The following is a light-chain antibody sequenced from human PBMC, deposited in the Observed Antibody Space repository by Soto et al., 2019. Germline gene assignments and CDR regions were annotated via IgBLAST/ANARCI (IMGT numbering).Light chain of an antibody. J-gene: IGLJ2*01. Sequence: QSVLTQPASVSGSPGQSITISCTGTSSDVGGYKYVSWYQQHPDKAPKLIIFEVSNRRSGISSRFSGSQSGNTASLTSSGLQAEDESDYYCASYKCSSTSVIFGRGTKLTVL. CDR2: EVS. CDR3: ASYKCSSTSVI. V-gene: IGLV2-14*01. CDR1: SSDVGGYKY.